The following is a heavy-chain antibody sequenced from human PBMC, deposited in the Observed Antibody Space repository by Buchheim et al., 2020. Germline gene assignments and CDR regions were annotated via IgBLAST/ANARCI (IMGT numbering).Heavy chain of an antibody. J-gene: IGHJ5*02. Sequence: EVQLVESGGGLVQPGGSLRLSCAASGFTFSSYEMNWVRQAPGKGLEWVSYISSSGSTIYYADSVKGRFTISSNNAKHSLYLPMNSLRAEDTAVYYCARGTGGTIFGVVFAFDPWGQGTL. CDR1: GFTFSSYE. D-gene: IGHD3-3*01. CDR2: ISSSGSTI. CDR3: ARGTGGTIFGVVFAFDP. V-gene: IGHV3-48*03.